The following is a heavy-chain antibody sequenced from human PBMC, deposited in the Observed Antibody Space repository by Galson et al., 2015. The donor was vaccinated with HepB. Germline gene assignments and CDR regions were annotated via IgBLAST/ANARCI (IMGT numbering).Heavy chain of an antibody. Sequence: SVKVSCKASGGTFSSYAISWVRQAPGQGLEWMGGIIPIFGTANYAQKFQGRVTITADKSTSTAYMELSSLRSEDTAVYYCARASIAARPPPYYYYGMDVWGQGTTVTVSS. CDR1: GGTFSSYA. D-gene: IGHD6-6*01. V-gene: IGHV1-69*06. J-gene: IGHJ6*02. CDR2: IIPIFGTA. CDR3: ARASIAARPPPYYYYGMDV.